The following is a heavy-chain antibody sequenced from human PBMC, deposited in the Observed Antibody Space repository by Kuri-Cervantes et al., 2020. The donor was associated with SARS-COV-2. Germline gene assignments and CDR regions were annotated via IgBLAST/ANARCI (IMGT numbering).Heavy chain of an antibody. J-gene: IGHJ6*02. D-gene: IGHD5-18*01. Sequence: ASVKVSCKASGYTFTGYYMHWVRQAPGQGLEWMGWISPNSGDTNYAQKFQGWVTMTRDTSISTAYMELSRLRSDDTAVYYCARDLIRGYSYGFFGMDVWGQGTTVTVSS. CDR1: GYTFTGYY. CDR2: ISPNSGDT. CDR3: ARDLIRGYSYGFFGMDV. V-gene: IGHV1-2*04.